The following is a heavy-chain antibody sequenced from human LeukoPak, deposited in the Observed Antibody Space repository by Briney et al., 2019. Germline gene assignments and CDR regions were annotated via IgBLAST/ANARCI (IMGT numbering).Heavy chain of an antibody. CDR1: AFTFSSYS. Sequence: GGSLRLSCAASAFTFSSYSMNWVRQAPGKGLEWVSYISSSGSTMYYTDSVKGRFTISRDNAKDSLYLQMNSLRAEDTAVYYCVGSFYYYYYMDVWGKGTTVTISS. CDR2: ISSSGSTM. CDR3: VGSFYYYYYMDV. J-gene: IGHJ6*03. V-gene: IGHV3-48*04.